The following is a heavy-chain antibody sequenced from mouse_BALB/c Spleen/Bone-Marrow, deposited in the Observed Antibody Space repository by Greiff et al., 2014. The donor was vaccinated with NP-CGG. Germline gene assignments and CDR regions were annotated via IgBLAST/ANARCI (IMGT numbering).Heavy chain of an antibody. CDR3: TKEWYYGFDY. D-gene: IGHD1-1*01. CDR2: IYPGNSDT. J-gene: IGHJ2*01. Sequence: VQLQQSGTVLARPGASVKMSCKASGYSFTSYWMHWVKQRPGQGLEWIGAIYPGNSDTSYNQKFKGKAKLTAVTSASTAYMELSSLTNGDSAVYYCTKEWYYGFDYWGQGTTLTVSS. V-gene: IGHV1-5*01. CDR1: GYSFTSYW.